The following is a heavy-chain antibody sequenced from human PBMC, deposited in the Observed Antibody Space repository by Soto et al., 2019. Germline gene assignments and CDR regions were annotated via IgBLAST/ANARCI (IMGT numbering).Heavy chain of an antibody. CDR1: GFTFSSYG. V-gene: IGHV3-33*01. CDR2: IWCDGSNK. J-gene: IGHJ4*02. D-gene: IGHD5-12*01. CDR3: ATLRGYSGYDSVPPFDY. Sequence: QVQLVESGGGVVQPGRSLRLSCAASGFTFSSYGMHWVRQAPGKGLEWVAVIWCDGSNKYYADSVKGRFTISRDNSKNTLYLQMNSLRAEDTAVYYCATLRGYSGYDSVPPFDYLGQGTLVTVSS.